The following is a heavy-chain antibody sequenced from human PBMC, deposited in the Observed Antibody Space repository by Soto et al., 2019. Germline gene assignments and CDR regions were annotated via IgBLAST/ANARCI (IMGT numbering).Heavy chain of an antibody. V-gene: IGHV3-23*01. Sequence: EVQLLESGGGLVRPGGSLRLSCAASGFTFSSYAMSWVRQAQGKGLEWVSTISGSDGRTYSTDSVKGRFTISRDNSGNTAYLQMNSLRVEDTAVYYCAKGVSQYTPLALFDYWGRGTLVTVSS. CDR2: ISGSDGRT. J-gene: IGHJ4*02. D-gene: IGHD5-18*01. CDR1: GFTFSSYA. CDR3: AKGVSQYTPLALFDY.